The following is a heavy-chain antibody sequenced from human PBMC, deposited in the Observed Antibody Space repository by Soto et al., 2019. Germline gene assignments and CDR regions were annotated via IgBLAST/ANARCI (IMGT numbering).Heavy chain of an antibody. D-gene: IGHD5-18*01. V-gene: IGHV1-69*13. CDR3: ATTWDTAMAEYWYFDL. CDR1: EGTFSSYA. Sequence: GASVKVSCEASEGTFSSYAISWVRQAPGQGLEWMGGIIPIFGTANYAQKFQGRVTITADESTSTAYMELSSLRSEDTAVYYCATTWDTAMAEYWYFDLWGRGTLVTVSS. J-gene: IGHJ2*01. CDR2: IIPIFGTA.